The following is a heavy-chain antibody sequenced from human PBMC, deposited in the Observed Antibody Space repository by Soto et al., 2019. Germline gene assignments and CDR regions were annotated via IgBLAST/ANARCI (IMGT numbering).Heavy chain of an antibody. CDR3: AKVQNEEGYDSSGYYYVTPHNGMDV. V-gene: IGHV3-30*18. D-gene: IGHD3-22*01. Sequence: PGGSLRLSCAASGFTFSSYGMHWVRQAPGKGLEWVAVISYDGSNKYYADSVKGRFTISRDNSKNTLYLQMNSLRAEDTAVYYCAKVQNEEGYDSSGYYYVTPHNGMDVWGQGTTVTVSS. CDR1: GFTFSSYG. CDR2: ISYDGSNK. J-gene: IGHJ6*02.